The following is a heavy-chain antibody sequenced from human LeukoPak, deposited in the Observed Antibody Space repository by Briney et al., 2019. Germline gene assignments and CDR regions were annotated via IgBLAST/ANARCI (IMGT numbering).Heavy chain of an antibody. Sequence: GGSLRLSCAASGFTFSNAWMNWVRQAPGKGLEWVGRIKSKTDRGTTDYAAPVKGRFTISRDDSKNTLYLQMNSLKTEDTAVYYCTRLWFGELLSDYWGQGTLVTVSS. CDR1: GFTFSNAW. CDR3: TRLWFGELLSDY. V-gene: IGHV3-15*07. D-gene: IGHD3-10*01. CDR2: IKSKTDRGTT. J-gene: IGHJ4*02.